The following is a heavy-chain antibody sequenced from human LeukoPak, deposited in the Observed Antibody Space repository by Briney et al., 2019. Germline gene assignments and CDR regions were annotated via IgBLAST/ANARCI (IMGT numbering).Heavy chain of an antibody. CDR1: GFTFRTYW. D-gene: IGHD3-16*01. CDR3: ARGFAWLDN. CDR2: VNEDGSEK. J-gene: IGHJ5*02. V-gene: IGHV3-7*05. Sequence: GGSLRLSCEVSGFTFRTYWMTWVRQAPGKGLKWVASVNEDGSEKYLVDSVKGRFTISRDNAKSSLFLQLHSLGAEDTAVYYCARGFAWLDNWGQGTPVTVSS.